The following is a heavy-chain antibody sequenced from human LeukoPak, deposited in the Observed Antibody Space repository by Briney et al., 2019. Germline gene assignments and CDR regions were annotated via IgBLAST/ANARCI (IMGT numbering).Heavy chain of an antibody. Sequence: SVKVSCKASGYTFTSYYMHWVRQAPGQGLEWMGIINPSGGDTSYAQKFQGRLTMTRDTSTNPVYMELTSLRSEDTAVYYCAREVMDNLRFDYWGQGTLVTVSS. D-gene: IGHD1-14*01. V-gene: IGHV1-46*01. CDR3: AREVMDNLRFDY. CDR2: INPSGGDT. CDR1: GYTFTSYY. J-gene: IGHJ4*02.